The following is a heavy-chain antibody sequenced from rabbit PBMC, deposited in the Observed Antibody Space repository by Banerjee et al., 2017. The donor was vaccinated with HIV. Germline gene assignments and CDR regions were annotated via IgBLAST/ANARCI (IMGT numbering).Heavy chain of an antibody. V-gene: IGHV1S40*01. J-gene: IGHJ4*01. Sequence: QSLEESGGGLVKPGASLTLTCTASGFSFSSGYWICWVRQAPGKGLEWIACIYTGSGSTYYANWAKGRFTISKTSSTTVTLQMTSLTAADTATYFCARNYGTGSYDLWGPGTLVTV. CDR2: IYTGSGST. CDR1: GFSFSSGYW. CDR3: ARNYGTGSYDL. D-gene: IGHD7-1*01.